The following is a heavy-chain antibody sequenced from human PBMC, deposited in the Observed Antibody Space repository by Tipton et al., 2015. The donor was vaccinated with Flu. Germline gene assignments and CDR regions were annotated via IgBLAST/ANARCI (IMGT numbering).Heavy chain of an antibody. CDR2: TYYSGYT. CDR3: PRVIIAGAPGADLFDL. Sequence: TLSLTCDVSTGSVSGYYWSWIRQSPGKGLEWIGYTYYSGYTKYNPSLKSRVTISVDTSKNQFSLKLSSVTAADTAVYYCPRVIIAGAPGADLFDLWGQGTLVTVSS. CDR1: TGSVSGYY. D-gene: IGHD1-26*01. V-gene: IGHV4-59*02. J-gene: IGHJ5*02.